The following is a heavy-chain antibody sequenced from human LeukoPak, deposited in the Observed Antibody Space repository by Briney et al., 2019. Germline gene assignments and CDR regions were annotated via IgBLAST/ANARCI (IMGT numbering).Heavy chain of an antibody. Sequence: PSETLSLTCTVSGDSISSGDYYWSWIRQPAGKGLEWIGRISSSGSTNYNPSLKSRVTISVDTSKNQFSLKLSSVTAADTAVYYCARRLRGYYGYWGQGTLVTVSS. CDR2: ISSSGST. D-gene: IGHD3-3*01. CDR1: GDSISSGDYY. J-gene: IGHJ4*02. CDR3: ARRLRGYYGY. V-gene: IGHV4-61*02.